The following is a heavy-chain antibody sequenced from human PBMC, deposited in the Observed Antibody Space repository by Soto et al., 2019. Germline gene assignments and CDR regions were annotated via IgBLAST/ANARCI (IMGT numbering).Heavy chain of an antibody. Sequence: GESLKISCKGSGYSFTSYWISWVRQMPGKGLEWMGRIDPSDSYTNYSPSFQGNVTISADKSISTAYLQWSRLKASDTAMYYGARHGPTSCYTNWGQGTLVTVSS. J-gene: IGHJ4*02. CDR2: IDPSDSYT. CDR3: ARHGPTSCYTN. V-gene: IGHV5-10-1*01. D-gene: IGHD2-2*02. CDR1: GYSFTSYW.